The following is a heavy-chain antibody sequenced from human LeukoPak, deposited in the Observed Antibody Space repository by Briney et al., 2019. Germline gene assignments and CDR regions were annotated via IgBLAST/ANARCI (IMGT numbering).Heavy chain of an antibody. CDR1: GFTFSNFA. Sequence: QSGGSLRLSCVASGFTFSNFAISWVRQAPGKGLEWVSAISGSGLSTYYADSVKGRFTISRDNSKNTVYLQMNGLSAEDTAVYYCAKRGGLDSSGYYQPPEDYWGQGTLVTVSS. V-gene: IGHV3-23*01. J-gene: IGHJ4*02. D-gene: IGHD3-22*01. CDR3: AKRGGLDSSGYYQPPEDY. CDR2: ISGSGLST.